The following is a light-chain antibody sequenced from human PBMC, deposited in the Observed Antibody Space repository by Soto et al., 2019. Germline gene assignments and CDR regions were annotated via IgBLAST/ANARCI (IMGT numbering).Light chain of an antibody. CDR1: QSISSW. CDR2: DAS. CDR3: QQYNNWWT. Sequence: DIQMTQSPSTLSPSVGDRVTVPCRASQSISSWLAWYQQKPGKAPKRLTYDASSLESGVPSRFSGSGSGTEFTLTISSLQFDDSAVYYCQQYNNWWTFGQGTKVDI. J-gene: IGKJ1*01. V-gene: IGKV1-5*01.